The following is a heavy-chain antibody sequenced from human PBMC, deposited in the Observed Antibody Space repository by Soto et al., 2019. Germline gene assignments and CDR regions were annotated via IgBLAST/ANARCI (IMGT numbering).Heavy chain of an antibody. D-gene: IGHD5-18*01. CDR2: IVVGSGNT. CDR1: GFTFTSSA. CDR3: ARGYVDTAMVPTVNYYYGMDV. J-gene: IGHJ6*02. Sequence: GASVKVSCTASGFTFTSSAMQWVRQARGQRLEWIGWIVVGSGNTNYAQKFQERVTITRDMSTSTAYMELSSLRSEDTAVYYCARGYVDTAMVPTVNYYYGMDVWGQGTTVTVSS. V-gene: IGHV1-58*02.